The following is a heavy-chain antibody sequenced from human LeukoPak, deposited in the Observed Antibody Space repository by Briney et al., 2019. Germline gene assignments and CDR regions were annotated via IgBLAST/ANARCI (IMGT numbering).Heavy chain of an antibody. J-gene: IGHJ4*02. Sequence: SETLSLTCTVSGGSISSLTYYWGWIRQLPGKGLEWIASIYYSGTTYYSPSLKSRVAISVNRSNNQFSLRLSSVTAADTAVYFCTGYSAGWSSAGGYWGQGTVVTVSS. CDR3: TGYSAGWSSAGGY. D-gene: IGHD6-19*01. CDR1: GGSISSLTYY. V-gene: IGHV4-39*01. CDR2: IYYSGTT.